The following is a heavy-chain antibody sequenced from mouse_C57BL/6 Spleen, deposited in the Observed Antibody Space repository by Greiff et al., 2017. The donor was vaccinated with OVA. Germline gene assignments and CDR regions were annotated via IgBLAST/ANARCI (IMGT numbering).Heavy chain of an antibody. V-gene: IGHV1-9*01. CDR2: ILPGSGST. CDR1: GYTFTGYW. CDR3: ASQKDYYAMDY. Sequence: QVQLKQSGAELMKPGASVKLSCKATGYTFTGYWIEWVKQRPGHGLEWIGEILPGSGSTNYNEKFKGKATFTADTSSNTAYMQLNSLTTEDSAIYYCASQKDYYAMDYWGQGTSVTVSS. J-gene: IGHJ4*01.